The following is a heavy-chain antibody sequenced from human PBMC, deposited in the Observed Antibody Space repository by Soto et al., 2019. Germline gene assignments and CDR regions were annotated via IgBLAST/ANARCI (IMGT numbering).Heavy chain of an antibody. J-gene: IGHJ6*02. V-gene: IGHV3-33*01. CDR1: GFTFSSYG. CDR2: IWYDGSNK. D-gene: IGHD3-10*01. Sequence: PGGSLRLSCAASGFTFSSYGMHWVRQAPGKGLEWVAVIWYDGSNKYYADSVKGRFTISRDNSKNTLYLQMNSLRAEDTAVYYCARDHGSGSYQDYYYGMDVWGQGTTVTVSS. CDR3: ARDHGSGSYQDYYYGMDV.